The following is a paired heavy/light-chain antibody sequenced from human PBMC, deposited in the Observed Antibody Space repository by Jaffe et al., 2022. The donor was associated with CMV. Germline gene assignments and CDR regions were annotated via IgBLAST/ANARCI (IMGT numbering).Light chain of an antibody. CDR3: QQYDSSARLA. J-gene: IGKJ4*01. CDR2: GAS. V-gene: IGKV3-20*01. Sequence: EIVLTQSPGTLSLSPGERATLSCGASQSVTSSYLAWYQQKPGQAPRLLIYGASSRAPGIPDRFSGSGSGTDFTLTISRLEPEDFAVYYCQQYDSSARLAFGGGTRVEIK. CDR1: QSVTSSY.
Heavy chain of an antibody. CDR1: GFTFSSYS. CDR3: ARLPHNYGGEGYYYHYYMDV. CDR2: ISSGSSYI. J-gene: IGHJ6*03. Sequence: EVQLVESGGGLVKPGGSLRLSCAVSGFTFSSYSMNWVRQAPGKGLEWVSSISSGSSYIHYADSMKGRFIISRDNAKNSLYLQMNSLRVEDTAVYYCARLPHNYGGEGYYYHYYMDVWGKGTTVTVSS. D-gene: IGHD3-10*01. V-gene: IGHV3-21*01.